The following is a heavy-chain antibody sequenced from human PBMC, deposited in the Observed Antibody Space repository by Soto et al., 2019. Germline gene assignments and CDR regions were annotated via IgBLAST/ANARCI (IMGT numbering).Heavy chain of an antibody. CDR1: GFTFSSYA. D-gene: IGHD6-13*01. CDR2: ISGSGGST. V-gene: IGHV3-23*01. CDR3: AKLPPNAVLAAAGHFDY. J-gene: IGHJ4*02. Sequence: GFLRLSCAASGFTFSSYAMSWVRQAPGKGLEWVSAISGSGGSTYYADSVKGRFTISRDNSKNTLYLQMNSLRAEDTAVYYCAKLPPNAVLAAAGHFDYWGQGTLVTVSS.